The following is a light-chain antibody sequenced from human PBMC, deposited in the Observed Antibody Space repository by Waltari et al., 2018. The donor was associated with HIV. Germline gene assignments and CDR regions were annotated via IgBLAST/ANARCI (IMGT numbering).Light chain of an antibody. V-gene: IGLV3-25*03. J-gene: IGLJ3*02. CDR1: ALPKQY. Sequence: SYDLTQPPSVSVSPGQTARITCSGDALPKQYAYWYQQKPGQAPVLVIYKDSERPPGIPELFSGSSSGTTVTLTISGVQAEDEADYYCQAADSSGTYKGNWVFGGGTKLTVL. CDR3: QAADSSGTYKGNWV. CDR2: KDS.